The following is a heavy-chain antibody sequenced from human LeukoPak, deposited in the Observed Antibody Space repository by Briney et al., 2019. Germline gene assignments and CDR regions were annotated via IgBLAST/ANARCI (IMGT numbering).Heavy chain of an antibody. Sequence: GGSLRLSCTASGFTFSSYDMHWVRQGTGKGLEWVSAIGTAGDTYYGGSVKGRFTISRENAKNSLYLQMNSLRAGDTAVYYCARVAAAGKGFDHWGQGTLVTVSS. J-gene: IGHJ4*02. D-gene: IGHD6-13*01. CDR1: GFTFSSYD. V-gene: IGHV3-13*01. CDR3: ARVAAAGKGFDH. CDR2: IGTAGDT.